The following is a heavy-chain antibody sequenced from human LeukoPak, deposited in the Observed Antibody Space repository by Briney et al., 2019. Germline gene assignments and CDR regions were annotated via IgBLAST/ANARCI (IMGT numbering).Heavy chain of an antibody. CDR1: GYTFTSYD. Sequence: GASVKVSCKASGYTFTSYDIHWVRQATGQGLEWMGWMNPNSGNTGYAQKFQGRVTMTRNTSISTAYMELSSLRSEDTAVYYCARVLKQQLVRVFGYWGQGTLVTVSS. CDR3: ARVLKQQLVRVFGY. J-gene: IGHJ4*02. CDR2: MNPNSGNT. V-gene: IGHV1-8*01. D-gene: IGHD6-13*01.